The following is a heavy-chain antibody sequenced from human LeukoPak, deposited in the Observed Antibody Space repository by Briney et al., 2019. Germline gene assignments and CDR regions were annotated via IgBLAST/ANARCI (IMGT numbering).Heavy chain of an antibody. D-gene: IGHD3-9*01. CDR1: GGSISSYY. CDR2: IYYSGST. CDR3: ARSKDILTGYCFDY. V-gene: IGHV4-59*01. J-gene: IGHJ4*02. Sequence: SETLSLTCTVSGGSISSYYWSWIRQPPGKGLGWIGYIYYSGSTNYNPSLKSRVTISVDTSKKQFSLKLSSVTAADTAVYYCARSKDILTGYCFDYWGQGTLVTVSS.